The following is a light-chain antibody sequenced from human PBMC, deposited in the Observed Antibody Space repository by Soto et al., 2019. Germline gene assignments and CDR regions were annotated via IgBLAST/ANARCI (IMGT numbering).Light chain of an antibody. CDR1: QSVSSN. CDR2: GAP. Sequence: EIVMTQSPATLSVSPGERATLSCRASQSVSSNLAWYQQKPGQAPRLLIYGAPTRATGIPARFSGSGSGTEFTLTISILQSEDFAVDYCQQYNNWPSFGQGTKVDIK. CDR3: QQYNNWPS. J-gene: IGKJ1*01. V-gene: IGKV3-15*01.